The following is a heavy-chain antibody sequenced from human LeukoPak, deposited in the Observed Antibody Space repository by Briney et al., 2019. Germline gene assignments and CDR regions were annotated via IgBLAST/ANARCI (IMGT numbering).Heavy chain of an antibody. CDR2: INPNSGGT. V-gene: IGHV1-2*02. CDR1: GYSFTGFY. J-gene: IGHJ4*02. Sequence: ASVKVSCKASGYSFTGFYLHWVRQAPGPGLEWMGWINPNSGGTDSAQKFQGRVTMTRDTSTSTVYMELSSLTSDDTAVYYCARVEMVTNFQFYYFDLWGPGTLVIVSS. D-gene: IGHD5-24*01. CDR3: ARVEMVTNFQFYYFDL.